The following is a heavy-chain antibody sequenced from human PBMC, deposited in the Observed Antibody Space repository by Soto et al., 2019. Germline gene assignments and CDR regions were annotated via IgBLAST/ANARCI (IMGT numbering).Heavy chain of an antibody. J-gene: IGHJ6*02. V-gene: IGHV3-33*01. CDR2: IWYDGSNK. Sequence: GGSLRLSCAASGFTFSSYGMHWVRQAPGKGLEWVAVIWYDGSNKYYADSVKGRFTISRDNSKNTLYLQMNGLRAEDTAVYYCARVGYYDSSGYYRLYYYYYGMDVWGQGTTVTVSS. D-gene: IGHD3-22*01. CDR1: GFTFSSYG. CDR3: ARVGYYDSSGYYRLYYYYYGMDV.